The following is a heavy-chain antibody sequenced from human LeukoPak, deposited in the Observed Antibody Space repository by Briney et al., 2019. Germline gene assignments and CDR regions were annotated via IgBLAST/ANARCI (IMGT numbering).Heavy chain of an antibody. J-gene: IGHJ4*02. Sequence: GGSLRLSCAASGFTFSSYWMSWVRQAPGKGLEWVANIKQDGSEKHYVDSVKGRFTVSRDNAKNSLYLQMNSLRAEDTAVYYCAVYYSSGPIAYWGQGILVTVSS. CDR2: IKQDGSEK. V-gene: IGHV3-7*01. CDR3: AVYYSSGPIAY. CDR1: GFTFSSYW. D-gene: IGHD3-22*01.